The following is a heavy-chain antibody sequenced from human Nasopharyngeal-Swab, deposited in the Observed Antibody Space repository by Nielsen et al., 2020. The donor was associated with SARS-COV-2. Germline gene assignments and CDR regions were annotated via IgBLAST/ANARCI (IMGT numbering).Heavy chain of an antibody. J-gene: IGHJ3*02. CDR3: ARVDTSVGYGDGLDI. CDR2: INYRGNN. V-gene: IGHV4-31*02. Sequence: WIRQPPGKGLGWIGYINYRGNNYHNPSLKSRLTISVDTSKNQFTLMLRSVTAADTAVYYCARVDTSVGYGDGLDIWGQGTRVTVSS. D-gene: IGHD6-19*01.